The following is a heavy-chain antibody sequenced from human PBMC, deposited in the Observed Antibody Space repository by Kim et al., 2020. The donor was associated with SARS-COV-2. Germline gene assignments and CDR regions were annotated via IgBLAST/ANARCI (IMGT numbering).Heavy chain of an antibody. CDR3: ASHSIYSSSSPFDY. Sequence: ASVKVSCKASGYTFTGYYMHWVRQAPGQGLEWMGWINPNSGGTNYAQKFQGRVTMTRDTSISTAYMELSRLRSDDTAVYYCASHSIYSSSSPFDYWGQGTLVTVSS. V-gene: IGHV1-2*02. J-gene: IGHJ4*02. CDR1: GYTFTGYY. D-gene: IGHD6-6*01. CDR2: INPNSGGT.